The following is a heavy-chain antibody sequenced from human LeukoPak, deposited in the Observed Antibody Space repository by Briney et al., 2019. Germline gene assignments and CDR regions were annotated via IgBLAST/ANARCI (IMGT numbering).Heavy chain of an antibody. Sequence: SETLSLTCTVSGGSISSSSYYWGWIRQPPGTGLEWIGSIYYSGSTYYNPSLKSRVTISVDTSKNQFSLKLSSVTAADTAVYYCARSYVVVVAATRRSVATPFDYWGQGTLVTVSS. V-gene: IGHV4-39*01. CDR2: IYYSGST. CDR1: GGSISSSSYY. D-gene: IGHD2-15*01. J-gene: IGHJ4*02. CDR3: ARSYVVVVAATRRSVATPFDY.